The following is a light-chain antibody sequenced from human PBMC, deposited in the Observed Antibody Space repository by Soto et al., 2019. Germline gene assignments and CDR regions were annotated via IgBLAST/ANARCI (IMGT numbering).Light chain of an antibody. CDR1: QDISNY. CDR2: DAS. J-gene: IGKJ5*01. V-gene: IGKV1-33*01. Sequence: DLPMTQSPSSLSASVGDRVTITCQASQDISNYLNWYQQKPGKAPKLLIYDASNLETGVPSRFSGSGSGTDFTFTISSLEAEDIATYYCQQYDNLLITFGQGTRLEIK. CDR3: QQYDNLLIT.